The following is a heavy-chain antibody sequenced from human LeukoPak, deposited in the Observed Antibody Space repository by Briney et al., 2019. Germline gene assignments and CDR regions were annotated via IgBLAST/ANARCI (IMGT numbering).Heavy chain of an antibody. CDR1: GFTFSSYG. V-gene: IGHV3-33*01. CDR2: IWYDGSNK. Sequence: GGSLRLSCAASGFTFSSYGMHWVRQAPGKGLEWVAVIWYDGSNKYYADSVKGRFTISRDNSKNTLYLQMNSLRAEDTAVYYCARDHTYYYGSGSYYKGRYYFDYWGQGTLVTVSS. CDR3: ARDHTYYYGSGSYYKGRYYFDY. J-gene: IGHJ4*02. D-gene: IGHD3-10*01.